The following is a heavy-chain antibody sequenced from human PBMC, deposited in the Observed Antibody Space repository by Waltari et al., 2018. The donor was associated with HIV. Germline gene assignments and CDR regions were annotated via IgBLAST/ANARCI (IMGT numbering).Heavy chain of an antibody. J-gene: IGHJ4*02. D-gene: IGHD4-4*01. V-gene: IGHV3-33*01. CDR1: GFTFNNYG. Sequence: QVQLVESGGGVVQPGGSLRLSCAASGFTFNNYGIHWVRQAPGKGLEWGEVIWYDGSKTYYEGSVKGRFTISRDTSKNTVYLQMSSLRAEDTALYYCARDQEFMTTVTPLAYWGQGTPVTVSS. CDR3: ARDQEFMTTVTPLAY. CDR2: IWYDGSKT.